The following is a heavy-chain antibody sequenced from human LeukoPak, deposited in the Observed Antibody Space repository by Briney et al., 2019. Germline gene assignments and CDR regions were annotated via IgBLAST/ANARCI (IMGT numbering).Heavy chain of an antibody. Sequence: GGPLRLSCETSGFTFNNYAMSWVRQAPGKGLEWVSAIDSSGIGTFYADSVKGRFTISRDISRNTVYLQMNSLRGEDTAIYFCAKHSGQGDLNYWGQGALVTVSS. CDR3: AKHSGQGDLNY. J-gene: IGHJ4*02. V-gene: IGHV3-23*01. D-gene: IGHD6-19*01. CDR2: IDSSGIGT. CDR1: GFTFNNYA.